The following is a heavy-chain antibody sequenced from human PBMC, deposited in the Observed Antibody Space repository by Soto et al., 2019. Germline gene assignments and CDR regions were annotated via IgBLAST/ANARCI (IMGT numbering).Heavy chain of an antibody. CDR1: GFTFSSYG. CDR2: IWYDGSNK. J-gene: IGHJ6*02. D-gene: IGHD1-26*01. V-gene: IGHV3-33*01. CDR3: VRDHLSGIWYGMDV. Sequence: QVQLVESGGGVVQPGRSLRLSCAASGFTFSSYGMHWVRQAPGKGLEWVAVIWYDGSNKYYADSVKGRFTISRDNSKNTLYLQMNSLRAEDTAVYYCVRDHLSGIWYGMDVWGQGTTVTVSS.